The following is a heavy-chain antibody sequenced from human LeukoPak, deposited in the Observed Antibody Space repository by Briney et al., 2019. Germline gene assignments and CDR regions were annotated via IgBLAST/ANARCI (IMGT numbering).Heavy chain of an antibody. CDR3: AKDRVAAAGLYWYFDL. CDR2: ISGDGDST. D-gene: IGHD6-13*01. J-gene: IGHJ2*01. Sequence: GRSLRLSCAASGFTFDDYAMHWVRHAPGEGMEWVSLISGDGDSTYYADSVKGRFTISRDNSKNSLYLQMNSLRTEDTALYYCAKDRVAAAGLYWYFDLWGRGTLVTVSS. CDR1: GFTFDDYA. V-gene: IGHV3-43*02.